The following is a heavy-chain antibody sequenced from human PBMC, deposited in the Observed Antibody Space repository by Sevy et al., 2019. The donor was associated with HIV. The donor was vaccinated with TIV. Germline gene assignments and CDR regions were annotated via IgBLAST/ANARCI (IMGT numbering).Heavy chain of an antibody. CDR3: ARSRRVIDAFDI. D-gene: IGHD2-21*01. Sequence: GGSLRLSCAASGFTFSSYAMHWVRQAPGKGLEWVAVISYDGSNKYYADSVKGRFTISRENSKNTRYLQMNSLRAEDTAVYYCARSRRVIDAFDIWGQGTMVTVSS. CDR1: GFTFSSYA. CDR2: ISYDGSNK. V-gene: IGHV3-30-3*01. J-gene: IGHJ3*02.